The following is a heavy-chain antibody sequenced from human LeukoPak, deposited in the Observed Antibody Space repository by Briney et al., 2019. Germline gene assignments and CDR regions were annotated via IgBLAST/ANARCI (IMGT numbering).Heavy chain of an antibody. CDR2: ISSSSTYI. J-gene: IGHJ3*02. Sequence: SGGSLRLSCAASGFTFSSYSMNWVRQAPGKEPEWVSSISSSSTYIYHADSVKGRFTISRDNGKSSLYLQMNSLRAEDTAVYYCVGDKGLETADDAFDIWGQGTMVIVSS. CDR3: VGDKGLETADDAFDI. CDR1: GFTFSSYS. V-gene: IGHV3-21*06.